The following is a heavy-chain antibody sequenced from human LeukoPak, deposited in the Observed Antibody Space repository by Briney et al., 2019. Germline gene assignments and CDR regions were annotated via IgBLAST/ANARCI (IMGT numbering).Heavy chain of an antibody. Sequence: GGSLRLSCAASGFTFSSYSMNWVRQAPGKGLEWVSSISSSSSYIYYADSVKGRFTISRDNAKNSLSLQMNSLRAEDTAIYYCARSVRIAANVWGQGTLVTVSS. D-gene: IGHD6-13*01. CDR1: GFTFSSYS. CDR2: ISSSSSYI. J-gene: IGHJ4*02. CDR3: ARSVRIAANV. V-gene: IGHV3-21*04.